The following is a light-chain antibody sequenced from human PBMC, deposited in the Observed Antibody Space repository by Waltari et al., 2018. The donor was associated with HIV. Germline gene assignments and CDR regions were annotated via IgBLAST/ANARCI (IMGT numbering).Light chain of an antibody. V-gene: IGKV3-20*01. CDR2: GAS. J-gene: IGKJ5*01. Sequence: PGERVTLSCRASQSVNSNFLAWYQLKPGQAPRLLMYGASNRASGIPDRFSGGGSGTDFSLTISSLEAEDSAVYYCQQYGTSVVSFGQGTRLEIK. CDR1: QSVNSNF. CDR3: QQYGTSVVS.